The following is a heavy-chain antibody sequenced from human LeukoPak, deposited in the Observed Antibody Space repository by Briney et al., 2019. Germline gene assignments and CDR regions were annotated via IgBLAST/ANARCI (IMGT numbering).Heavy chain of an antibody. V-gene: IGHV3-48*02. CDR1: GLTFTSYT. J-gene: IGHJ3*01. CDR3: VRDQFYAFDV. CDR2: IRTSGGVV. Sequence: GGSLGLSCAASGLTFTSYTMNWVRQAPGKGLEWISYIRTSGGVVSYTDSVRGRFTISTDSAKNSLYLQMNSLRDDDTAVYYCVRDQFYAFDVWGQGTMVTVSS.